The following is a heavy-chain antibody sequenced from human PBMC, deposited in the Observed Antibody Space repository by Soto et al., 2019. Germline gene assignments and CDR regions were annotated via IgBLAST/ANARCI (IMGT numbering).Heavy chain of an antibody. V-gene: IGHV3-48*02. CDR3: ASMGFLTTVIGDY. CDR2: ISSSSSTI. CDR1: GFTFSSYS. J-gene: IGHJ4*02. Sequence: EVQLVESGGGLVQPGGFLRLSCAASGFTFSSYSMNWVRQAPGKGLEWVSYISSSSSTIYYADSVKGRFTISRDNAKNSLYLQMNSLRDEDTAVYYCASMGFLTTVIGDYWGQGTLVTVSS. D-gene: IGHD4-4*01.